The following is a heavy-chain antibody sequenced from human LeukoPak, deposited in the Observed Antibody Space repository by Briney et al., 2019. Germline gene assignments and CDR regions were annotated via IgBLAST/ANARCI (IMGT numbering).Heavy chain of an antibody. CDR3: AKSGGSWTNYFDY. CDR2: ISGSGGST. V-gene: IGHV3-23*01. CDR1: GFTFSSYA. J-gene: IGHJ4*02. D-gene: IGHD3-16*01. Sequence: GGSLRLSCAAAGFTFSSYAMSWVRQAPGKGLEWVSAISGSGGSTYYADSVKGRFTISRDNCKNTLYLQMNSLRAEDTAVYYCAKSGGSWTNYFDYWGQGTLVTVSS.